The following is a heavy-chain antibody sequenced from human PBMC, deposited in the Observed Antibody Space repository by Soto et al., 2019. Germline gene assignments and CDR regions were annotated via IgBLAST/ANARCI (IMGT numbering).Heavy chain of an antibody. CDR3: ATSVGIAPTGEDGMDV. CDR1: GGTFSIYG. CDR2: IIPILTTP. J-gene: IGHJ6*02. Sequence: ASVKVSCKASGGTFSIYGFSWVRQAPGQGPEWIGGIIPILTTPNYAQKFHGRVTIVADESTTTVYMELSSLKSEDTAVYYCATSVGIAPTGEDGMDVWGQGASVTVPS. D-gene: IGHD2-8*02. V-gene: IGHV1-69*13.